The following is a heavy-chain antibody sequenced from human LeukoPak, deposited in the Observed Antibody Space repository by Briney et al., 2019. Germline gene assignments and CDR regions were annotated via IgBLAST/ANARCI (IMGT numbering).Heavy chain of an antibody. CDR2: INCDGGST. Sequence: GGSLRLSCAASGFTFDDYGMSWVRQAPGKGLEWVSGINCDGGSTGYADSVKGRFTISRDNAKNSLYLQMNSLRAEDTALYYCARGRYYYGSSGYSYYYYMDVWGKGTTVTISS. CDR1: GFTFDDYG. J-gene: IGHJ6*03. V-gene: IGHV3-20*04. CDR3: ARGRYYYGSSGYSYYYYMDV. D-gene: IGHD3-22*01.